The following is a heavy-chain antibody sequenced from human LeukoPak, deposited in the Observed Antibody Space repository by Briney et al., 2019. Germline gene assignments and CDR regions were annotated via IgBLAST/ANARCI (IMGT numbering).Heavy chain of an antibody. CDR3: AGIQVGA. CDR1: GFTFSDYY. Sequence: PRGSLRLSCAASGFTFSDYYMSWIRQAPGKGLEWVSSISGSGGSTYYADSVKGRFTISRDNSKNTLYLQMNSLRVEDTAVYYCAGIQVGAWGQGTLVTVSS. V-gene: IGHV3-23*01. J-gene: IGHJ4*02. D-gene: IGHD1-26*01. CDR2: ISGSGGST.